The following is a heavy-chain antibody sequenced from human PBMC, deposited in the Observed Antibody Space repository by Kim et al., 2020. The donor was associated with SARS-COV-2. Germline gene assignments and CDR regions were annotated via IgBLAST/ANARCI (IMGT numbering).Heavy chain of an antibody. Sequence: NYNPSLRGRVTISVDTSKNQFSLKLSSVTAADTAVYYCARHLLRGNWFDPWGQGTLVTVSS. D-gene: IGHD3-10*01. J-gene: IGHJ5*02. V-gene: IGHV4-59*08. CDR3: ARHLLRGNWFDP.